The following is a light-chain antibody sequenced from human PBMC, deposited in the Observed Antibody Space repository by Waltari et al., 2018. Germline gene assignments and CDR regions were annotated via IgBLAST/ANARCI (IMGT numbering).Light chain of an antibody. CDR2: GAS. Sequence: EIVLPPSPGTLSLSLGERATLSCRASQSVSRALAWYQQKPGQAPRLLIYGASTRATGIPDRFSGSGSGTDFSLTISRLEPDDFAVYYCQHYLRLPVTFGQGTTVEI. CDR3: QHYLRLPVT. CDR1: QSVSRA. J-gene: IGKJ1*01. V-gene: IGKV3-20*01.